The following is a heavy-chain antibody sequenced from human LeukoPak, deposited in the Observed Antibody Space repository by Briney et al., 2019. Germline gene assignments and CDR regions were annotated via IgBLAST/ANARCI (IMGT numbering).Heavy chain of an antibody. CDR1: GGSFSGYY. D-gene: IGHD2-15*01. CDR2: INHSGST. Sequence: SETLSLTCAVYGGSFSGYYWSWIRQPPGKGLEWIGEINHSGSTNYNPSLKSRVTISVDTSKNQFSLKLSSVTAADTAVYYCARQGRRLVAATPGLACWGQGTLVTVSS. CDR3: ARQGRRLVAATPGLAC. V-gene: IGHV4-34*01. J-gene: IGHJ4*02.